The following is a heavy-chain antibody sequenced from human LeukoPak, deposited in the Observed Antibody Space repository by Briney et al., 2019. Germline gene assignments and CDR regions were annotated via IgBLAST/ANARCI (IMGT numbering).Heavy chain of an antibody. CDR3: AKHYYDSSGYLLLGY. CDR1: GFTFSSYA. V-gene: IGHV3-30*18. CDR2: ISYDGSNK. J-gene: IGHJ4*02. Sequence: GGSLRLSCAASGFTFSSYAMHWVRQAPGKGLEWVAVISYDGSNKYYADSVKGRFTISRDNSKNTLYLQMNSLRAEDTAVYYCAKHYYDSSGYLLLGYWGQGTLVTVSS. D-gene: IGHD3-22*01.